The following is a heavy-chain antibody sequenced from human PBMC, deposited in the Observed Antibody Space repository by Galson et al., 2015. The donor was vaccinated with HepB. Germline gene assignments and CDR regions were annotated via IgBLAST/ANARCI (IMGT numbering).Heavy chain of an antibody. J-gene: IGHJ4*02. CDR1: GYTFTGYG. CDR2: ISAYNGNT. D-gene: IGHD6-19*01. V-gene: IGHV1-18*01. Sequence: SVKVSCKASGYTFTGYGISWVRQAPGQGLEWMGWISAYNGNTNYAQKLQGRVTMTTDTSTSTAYMELRSLRSDDTAVYYCARGPKVWQWLLANDYWGQGTLVTVSS. CDR3: ARGPKVWQWLLANDY.